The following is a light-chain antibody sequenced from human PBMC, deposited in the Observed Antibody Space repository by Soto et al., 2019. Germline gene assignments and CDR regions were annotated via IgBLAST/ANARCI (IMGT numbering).Light chain of an antibody. Sequence: VLTHPPSVSGAPGQRVTISCTGSSSNIGAGYDVHWYQQLPGTAPKLLIYGNSNRPSGVPDRFSGSKSGTSASLAITGLQAEDEADYYCQSYDSSLSGFYVFGTGTKVTVL. CDR1: SSNIGAGYD. V-gene: IGLV1-40*01. J-gene: IGLJ1*01. CDR2: GNS. CDR3: QSYDSSLSGFYV.